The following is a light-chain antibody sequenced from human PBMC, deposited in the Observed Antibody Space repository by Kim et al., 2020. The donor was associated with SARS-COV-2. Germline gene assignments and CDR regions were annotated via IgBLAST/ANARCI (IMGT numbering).Light chain of an antibody. J-gene: IGLJ1*01. CDR3: SSHLKGSNNEL. Sequence: IDIACATTSRGVGDYNYVSWYEQRPGKAPTAVIYEDGHRPSGVSLRFSGSKEGNSNSPTISELQAGNEDDYDCSSHLKGSNNELFGSGTKVTVL. CDR2: EDG. V-gene: IGLV2-14*01. CDR1: SRGVGDYNY.